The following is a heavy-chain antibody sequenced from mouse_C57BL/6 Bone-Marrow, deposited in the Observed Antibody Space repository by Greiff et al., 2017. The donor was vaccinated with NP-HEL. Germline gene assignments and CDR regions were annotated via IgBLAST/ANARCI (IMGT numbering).Heavy chain of an antibody. CDR3: ASGGYDGSKYYCAMDY. CDR2: ISSGGSYT. V-gene: IGHV5-6*01. CDR1: GFTFSSYG. J-gene: IGHJ4*01. D-gene: IGHD1-1*01. Sequence: EVLLVESGGDLVKPGGSLKLSCAASGFTFSSYGMSWVRQTPDQRLEWVATISSGGSYTYYPASVQGRFTISRDNAKNNLYLQLSSRKSDDTAMYYCASGGYDGSKYYCAMDYWGQGTSVTVSS.